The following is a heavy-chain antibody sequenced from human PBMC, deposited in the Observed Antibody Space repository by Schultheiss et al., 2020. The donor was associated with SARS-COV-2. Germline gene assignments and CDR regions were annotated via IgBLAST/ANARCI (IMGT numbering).Heavy chain of an antibody. J-gene: IGHJ4*02. Sequence: GGSLRLSCVASEFTFDDYAMHWVRQAPGKGLEWVSGINSDGSSTSYADSVKGRFTISRDNAKNTMYLQMNSLRAEDTAFYYCVRDGAELQILGYFDYWGQGAVVTVAS. CDR3: VRDGAELQILGYFDY. CDR1: EFTFDDYA. CDR2: INSDGSST. V-gene: IGHV3-74*01. D-gene: IGHD7-27*01.